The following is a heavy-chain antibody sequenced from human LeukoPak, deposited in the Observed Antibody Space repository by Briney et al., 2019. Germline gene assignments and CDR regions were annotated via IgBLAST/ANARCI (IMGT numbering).Heavy chain of an antibody. J-gene: IGHJ3*02. Sequence: PGGSLRLSCAPSGLTFTTYAMTWVRQPPGKGLEWVSTINNNGGSTSYADSVEGRFTISRDNSKNTLYLQMNSLRAEDTAVYYCAKLWSTSRGAFDIWGQGTAVTVSS. CDR3: AKLWSTSRGAFDI. V-gene: IGHV3-23*01. CDR2: INNNGGST. D-gene: IGHD2-2*01. CDR1: GLTFTTYA.